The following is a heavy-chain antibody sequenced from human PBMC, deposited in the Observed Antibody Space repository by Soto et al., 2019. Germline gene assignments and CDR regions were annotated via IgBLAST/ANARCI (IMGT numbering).Heavy chain of an antibody. CDR1: GFTFSSYG. J-gene: IGHJ5*02. CDR2: IWYDGSNK. CDR3: ARAGYSSSWTQPNWFDP. V-gene: IGHV3-33*01. Sequence: GGSLRLSCAASGFTFSSYGMHWVRQAPGKGLEWVAVIWYDGSNKYYADSVKGRFTISRDNSKNTLYLQMNSLRAEDTAVYYWARAGYSSSWTQPNWFDPWGQGTLVTVSS. D-gene: IGHD6-13*01.